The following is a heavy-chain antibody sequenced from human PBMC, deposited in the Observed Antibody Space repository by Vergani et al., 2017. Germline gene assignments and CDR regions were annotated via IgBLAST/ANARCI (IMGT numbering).Heavy chain of an antibody. CDR1: GGSFSGYY. D-gene: IGHD2-15*01. J-gene: IGHJ4*02. CDR2: INHSGST. V-gene: IGHV4-34*01. CDR3: VRDPWESGGPYSGC. Sequence: QVQLQQWGAGLLKPSETLSLTCAVYGGSFSGYYWSWIRQPPGKGLEWIGEINHSGSTNYNPSLKSRVTISVDTSKNQLSLKLSSVTAADTAVYYCVRDPWESGGPYSGCWGRGTLVSVSS.